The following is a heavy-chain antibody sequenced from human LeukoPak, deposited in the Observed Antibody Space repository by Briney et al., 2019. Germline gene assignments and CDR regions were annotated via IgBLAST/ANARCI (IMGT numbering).Heavy chain of an antibody. V-gene: IGHV3-21*01. J-gene: IGHJ6*03. Sequence: GGSLRLSCAASGFTFSSYSMNWVRQAPGKGLEWVSSISSSSSYIYYADSVKGRFTISRDNAKNTLYLQMNSLRAEDTAVYYCARSGHGDGYNLYYYHYMDVWGKGTTVSVSS. CDR2: ISSSSSYI. D-gene: IGHD5-24*01. CDR3: ARSGHGDGYNLYYYHYMDV. CDR1: GFTFSSYS.